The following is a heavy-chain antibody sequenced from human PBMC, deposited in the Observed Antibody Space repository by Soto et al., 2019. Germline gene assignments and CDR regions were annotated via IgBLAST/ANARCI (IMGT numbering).Heavy chain of an antibody. J-gene: IGHJ6*02. D-gene: IGHD3-9*01. CDR2: ISSSSRDI. V-gene: IGHV3-21*01. CDR3: RTYYDNLTGYGMDV. CDR1: GFTFSSYS. Sequence: EVQLVESGGGLVKPGGSLRLSCAASGFTFSSYSMNWVRQAPGKGLEWVSSISSSSRDIYYAESVKGRFTISRDNAKDVLYLQMNSLGAEDTAVYYCRTYYDNLTGYGMDVWGQGTTVTVSS.